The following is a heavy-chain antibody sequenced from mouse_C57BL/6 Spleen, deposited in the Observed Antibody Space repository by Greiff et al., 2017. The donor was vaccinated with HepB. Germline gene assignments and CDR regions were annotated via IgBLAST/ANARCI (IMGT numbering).Heavy chain of an antibody. V-gene: IGHV1-64*01. CDR1: GYTFTSYG. CDR2: IHPKSGST. CDR3: ARRPTYGYFDV. Sequence: VQLQQPGAELVKPGASVKLSCKASGYTFTSYGIHWVKQRPGQGLEWIGMIHPKSGSTNYNEKFKSKTTLTVDKSSSTAYMQLSSLTSEDSAVYYCARRPTYGYFDVWGTGTTVTVSS. J-gene: IGHJ1*03. D-gene: IGHD6-5*01.